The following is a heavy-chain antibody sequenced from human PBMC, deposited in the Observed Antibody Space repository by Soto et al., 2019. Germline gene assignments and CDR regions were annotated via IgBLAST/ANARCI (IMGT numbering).Heavy chain of an antibody. J-gene: IGHJ6*02. Sequence: ASVKVSCKASGGTFSSYAISWVRQAPGQGLEWMGGTIPIFGTANYAQKFQGRVTITADESTSTAYMELSSLTSEDTAVYYCARSQWELLRVDYYYYGMDVWGQGTTVTVSS. V-gene: IGHV1-69*13. CDR3: ARSQWELLRVDYYYYGMDV. CDR2: TIPIFGTA. D-gene: IGHD1-26*01. CDR1: GGTFSSYA.